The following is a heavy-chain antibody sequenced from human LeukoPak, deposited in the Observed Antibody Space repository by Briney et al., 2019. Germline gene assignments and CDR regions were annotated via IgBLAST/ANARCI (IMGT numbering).Heavy chain of an antibody. D-gene: IGHD4-11*01. J-gene: IGHJ4*02. CDR2: ISTSTGDT. Sequence: ASVKVSCKASGGTFSSSAISWVRQAPGQGPEWMGWISTSTGDTKYTQKFQGRVTLTTDTSTSTAYMELSSLRSDDTAVYYCARDDNYGIFVNVDYWGQGTLVTVSS. CDR3: ARDDNYGIFVNVDY. CDR1: GGTFSSSA. V-gene: IGHV1-18*01.